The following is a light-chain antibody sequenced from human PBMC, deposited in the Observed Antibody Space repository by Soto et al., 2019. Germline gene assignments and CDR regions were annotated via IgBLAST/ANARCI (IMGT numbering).Light chain of an antibody. CDR2: EVS. CDR1: SSDVGGYKY. CDR3: NSHTSSSNLV. V-gene: IGLV2-14*01. J-gene: IGLJ1*01. Sequence: QSVLTQPASVSGSPGQSITISCTGTSSDVGGYKYVSWYQQHPGKAPKLMIYEVSNRPSGVSNRFSGSKSGNTASLTISGLQADDEADYYCNSHTSSSNLVFGNGTKVT.